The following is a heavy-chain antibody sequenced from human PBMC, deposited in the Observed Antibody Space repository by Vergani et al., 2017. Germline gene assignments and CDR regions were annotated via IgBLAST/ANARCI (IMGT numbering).Heavy chain of an antibody. J-gene: IGHJ5*02. CDR3: ARVLRAYYDSSGTNWFDP. D-gene: IGHD3-22*01. CDR2: IIPIFGTA. Sequence: QVQLVQSGAEVKKPGSSVKVSCKASGGTFSSYAISWVRQAPGQGLEWMGGIIPIFGTANYAQKFQGRVTITADESTSTAYMELSSLRSEDTAVYYCARVLRAYYDSSGTNWFDPGGQGTLVTVSS. CDR1: GGTFSSYA. V-gene: IGHV1-69*01.